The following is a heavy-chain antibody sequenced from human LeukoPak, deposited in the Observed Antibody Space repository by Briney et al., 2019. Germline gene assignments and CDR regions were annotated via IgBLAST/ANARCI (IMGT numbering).Heavy chain of an antibody. CDR1: GYTFTSYY. Sequence: ASVKVSCKSSGYTFTSYYMYWVRQAPGQGLEWMGIINPSGGSTSYAQKFQGRVTMTRDTSTSTVYMVLSSLRSEDTAVYYCARDSGMVRGTVDYWGQGTLVTVSS. V-gene: IGHV1-46*01. CDR3: ARDSGMVRGTVDY. J-gene: IGHJ4*02. CDR2: INPSGGST. D-gene: IGHD3-10*01.